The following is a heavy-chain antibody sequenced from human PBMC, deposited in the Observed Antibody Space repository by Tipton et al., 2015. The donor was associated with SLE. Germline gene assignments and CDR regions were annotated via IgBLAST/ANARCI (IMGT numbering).Heavy chain of an antibody. D-gene: IGHD6-13*01. CDR2: TSVSGNT. V-gene: IGHV4-30-4*07. Sequence: LRLSCAASGFTFGSYSVTWVRQAPGKGLEWIGYTSVSGNTYHNPSLKSRLIISVDTSKNQFSLNLSSVTAADTAVYYCAGAVGAAAGMRDYWGQGTLVTVSS. CDR1: GFTFGSYS. CDR3: AGAVGAAAGMRDY. J-gene: IGHJ4*02.